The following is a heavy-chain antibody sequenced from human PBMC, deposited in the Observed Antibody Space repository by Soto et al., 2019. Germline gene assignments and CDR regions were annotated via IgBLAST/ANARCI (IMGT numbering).Heavy chain of an antibody. CDR2: IWYDGSNK. Sequence: PGVSLRLSCAASGFTFSSYVMHWVRQAPGKGLEWVAVIWYDGSNKYYADSVKGRFTISRDNSKNTLYLQMNSLRAEDTAVYCCARGIAAGPYWGEGTLVTVSS. V-gene: IGHV3-33*01. CDR3: ARGIAAGPY. CDR1: GFTFSSYV. D-gene: IGHD6-13*01. J-gene: IGHJ4*02.